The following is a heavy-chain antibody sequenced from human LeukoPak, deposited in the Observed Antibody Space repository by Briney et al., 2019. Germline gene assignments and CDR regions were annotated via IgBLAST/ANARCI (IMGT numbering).Heavy chain of an antibody. J-gene: IGHJ4*02. V-gene: IGHV3-21*01. D-gene: IGHD6-13*01. CDR2: ISSSSSYI. CDR3: ARDLAAAGN. CDR1: GFTFSSYS. Sequence: GGSLRLSCAASGFTFSSYSMNWVRQAPGKGLEWVSSISSSSSYIYYADSVKGRFTISRDNAKNSLYLQMNSLTDEDTAVYYCARDLAAAGNWGQGTLVTVSS.